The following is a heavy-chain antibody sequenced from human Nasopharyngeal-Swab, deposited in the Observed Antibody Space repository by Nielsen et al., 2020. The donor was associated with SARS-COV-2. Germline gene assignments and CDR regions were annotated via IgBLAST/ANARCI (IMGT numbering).Heavy chain of an antibody. CDR2: INPNSGGT. CDR1: GYTFTGNY. V-gene: IGHV1-2*02. D-gene: IGHD6-6*01. J-gene: IGHJ5*02. Sequence: ASVKVSCKASGYTFTGNYMHWVRQAPGQGLEWMGWINPNSGGTNYAQKFQGRVTMTRDTSISTAYMELSRLRSDDTAVYYCARVTEYSSAGFDPWGQGTLVTVSS. CDR3: ARVTEYSSAGFDP.